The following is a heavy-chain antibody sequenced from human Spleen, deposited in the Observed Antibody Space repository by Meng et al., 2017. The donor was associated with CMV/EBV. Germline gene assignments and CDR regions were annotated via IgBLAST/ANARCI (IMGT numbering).Heavy chain of an antibody. CDR3: ARGPPAYQLPDLGY. J-gene: IGHJ4*02. CDR2: INPNSGGT. Sequence: ASVKVSCKASGYTFTGYYMHWVRQAPGQGLEWMGWINPNSGGTNYAQKFQGRVTMTRDTSTSTVYMELSSLRSEDTAVYYCARGPPAYQLPDLGYWGQGTLVTVSS. D-gene: IGHD2-2*01. CDR1: GYTFTGYY. V-gene: IGHV1-2*02.